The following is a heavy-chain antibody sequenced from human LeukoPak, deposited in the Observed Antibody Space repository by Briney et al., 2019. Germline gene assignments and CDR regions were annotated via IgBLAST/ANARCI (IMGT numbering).Heavy chain of an antibody. Sequence: GGSLRLSCAASGFTFSSYAMHWVRQAPGKGLEWVAVISYDGSNKYYADSVKGRFTISRDNSKNTLYLQMNSLRAEDTAMYYCARDPDFGDYTTYYYYGMDVWGQGTTVTVSS. CDR3: ARDPDFGDYTTYYYYGMDV. CDR2: ISYDGSNK. CDR1: GFTFSSYA. V-gene: IGHV3-30-3*01. J-gene: IGHJ6*02. D-gene: IGHD4-17*01.